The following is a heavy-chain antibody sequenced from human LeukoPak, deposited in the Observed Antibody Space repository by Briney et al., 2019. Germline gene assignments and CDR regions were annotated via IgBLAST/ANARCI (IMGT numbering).Heavy chain of an antibody. CDR3: ARQKWDRLTYYYYGMDV. D-gene: IGHD1-26*01. V-gene: IGHV4-59*08. CDR2: VSYSGTP. Sequence: SQTLSLNCTVSGYSINNYYWSWIRQPPGKGLEWIGYVSYSGTPDYNPSLKSRATISLDTSRNQFSLQLDSVTAADTAEYYCARQKWDRLTYYYYGMDVWGQGTTVTVSS. CDR1: GYSINNYY. J-gene: IGHJ6*02.